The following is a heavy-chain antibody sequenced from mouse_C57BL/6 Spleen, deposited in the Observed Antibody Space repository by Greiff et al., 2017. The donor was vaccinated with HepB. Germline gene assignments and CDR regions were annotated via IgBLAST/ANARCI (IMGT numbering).Heavy chain of an antibody. CDR3: ARGHYYGSPWWFDV. Sequence: EVQLVESEGGLVQPGSSMKLSCTASGFTFSDYYMAWVRQVPEKGLEWVANINYDGSSTYYLDSLKSRFIISRDNAKNILYLQMSSLKSEDTATYYCARGHYYGSPWWFDVWGTGTTVTVSS. CDR2: INYDGSST. D-gene: IGHD1-1*01. V-gene: IGHV5-16*01. CDR1: GFTFSDYY. J-gene: IGHJ1*03.